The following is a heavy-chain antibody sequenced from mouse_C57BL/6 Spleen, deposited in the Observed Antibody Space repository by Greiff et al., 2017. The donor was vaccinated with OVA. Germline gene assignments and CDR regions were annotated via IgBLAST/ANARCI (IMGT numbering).Heavy chain of an antibody. Sequence: QVTLKVSGPGILQPSQTLSLSCSSSGFSLSTFGMGVVWIRPPPGKGLEWLVHLWWDDDKYYNPALKSRPTISKDTSKNQVFLKNANVDTAETATDYCAGMGYDYDGYYFDYWGQGTTLTVSS. CDR3: AGMGYDYDGYYFDY. V-gene: IGHV8-8*01. D-gene: IGHD2-4*01. J-gene: IGHJ2*01. CDR2: LWWDDDK. CDR1: GFSLSTFGMG.